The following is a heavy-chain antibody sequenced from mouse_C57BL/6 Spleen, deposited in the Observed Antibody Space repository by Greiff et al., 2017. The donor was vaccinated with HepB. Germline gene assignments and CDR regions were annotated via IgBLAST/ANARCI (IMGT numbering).Heavy chain of an antibody. J-gene: IGHJ2*01. CDR3: ARCGYDRDFDY. Sequence: VQLQESGAELVKPGASVKISCKASGYAFSSYWMNWVKQRPGKGLEWIGQIYPGDGDTNYNGKFKGKATLTADKSSSTAYMQLSSLTSEDSAVYFCARCGYDRDFDYWGQGTTLTVSS. CDR2: IYPGDGDT. D-gene: IGHD2-2*01. V-gene: IGHV1-80*01. CDR1: GYAFSSYW.